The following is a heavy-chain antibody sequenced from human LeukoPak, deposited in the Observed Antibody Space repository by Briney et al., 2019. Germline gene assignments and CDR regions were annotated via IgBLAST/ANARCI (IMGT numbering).Heavy chain of an antibody. CDR2: ISGSGGST. D-gene: IGHD1-26*01. J-gene: IGHJ4*02. V-gene: IGHV3-23*01. Sequence: GGSLRLSCAASGFTFSSYTMNWVRQAPGKGLEWVSVISGSGGSTDHADSVKGRFTVSRDNSKNTLYLQMNSLRGEDTAVYYCATGGGSYRYYFDSWGQGTLVTVSS. CDR3: ATGGGSYRYYFDS. CDR1: GFTFSSYT.